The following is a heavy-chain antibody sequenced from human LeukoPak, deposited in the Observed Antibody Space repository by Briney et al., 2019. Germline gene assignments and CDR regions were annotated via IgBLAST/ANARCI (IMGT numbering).Heavy chain of an antibody. D-gene: IGHD1-1*01. CDR1: GFTFSSYG. CDR2: ISSSSSYI. V-gene: IGHV3-21*04. Sequence: PGGSLRLSCAASGFTFSSYGMNWVRQAPGKGLEWVSSISSSSSYIYYADSVKGRFTISRDNAKNSLYLQMNSLRAEDTAVYYCAKDRAGTPWADWGQGTLVTVSS. J-gene: IGHJ4*02. CDR3: AKDRAGTPWAD.